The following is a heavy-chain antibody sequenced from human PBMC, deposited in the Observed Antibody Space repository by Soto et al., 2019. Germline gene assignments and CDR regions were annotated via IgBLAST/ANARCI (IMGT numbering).Heavy chain of an antibody. Sequence: GGSLRLSCAASGFTFSNAWMSWVRQAPGKGLEWVGRIKSNTDGGTTDYAAPVKGRFTISRDNSKNTLYLQMNSLKTEDTAVYYCTDPLDEQDDYWGQGTLVTVSS. V-gene: IGHV3-15*01. CDR2: IKSNTDGGTT. D-gene: IGHD1-1*01. CDR1: GFTFSNAW. J-gene: IGHJ4*02. CDR3: TDPLDEQDDY.